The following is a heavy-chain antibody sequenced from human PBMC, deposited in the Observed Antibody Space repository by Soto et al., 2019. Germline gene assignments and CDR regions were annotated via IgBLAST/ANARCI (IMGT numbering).Heavy chain of an antibody. CDR2: IKQDGSEK. D-gene: IGHD3-10*01. Sequence: GGSLRLSCAASGFTFSSYWMSWVRQAPGKGLEWVANIKQDGSEKYYVDSVKGRFTISRDNAKNSLYPQMNSLRAEDTAVYYCARRYGSGSYSNYYYYGMDVWGQGTTVTVSS. J-gene: IGHJ6*02. V-gene: IGHV3-7*05. CDR1: GFTFSSYW. CDR3: ARRYGSGSYSNYYYYGMDV.